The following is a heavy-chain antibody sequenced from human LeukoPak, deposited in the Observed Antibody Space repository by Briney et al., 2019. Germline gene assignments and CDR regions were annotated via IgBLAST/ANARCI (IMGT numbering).Heavy chain of an antibody. V-gene: IGHV1-69*04. CDR3: ARDEPNYPFDY. CDR2: IIPILGIA. J-gene: IGHJ4*02. Sequence: WASVKVSCKASGGTFSSYAINWVRQAPGQGLEWMGRIIPILGIANYAQKFQGRVTITADKSTRTAYMELSSLRSEDTAVYYCARDEPNYPFDYWGQGTLVTVSS. D-gene: IGHD4/OR15-4a*01. CDR1: GGTFSSYA.